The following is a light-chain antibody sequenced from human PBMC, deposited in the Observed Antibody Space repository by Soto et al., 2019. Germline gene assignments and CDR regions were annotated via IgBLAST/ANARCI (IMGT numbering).Light chain of an antibody. CDR1: QSVSNNY. J-gene: IGKJ1*01. V-gene: IGKV3-20*01. Sequence: EIVWTQSPGTLSLSQGARATLSCRASQSVSNNYLAWYKQKPGQAPRILIYGASNRATGIPDRFSVIGSGTDFTLTIRRLEPEDFAVYYCQPYGSSGTFGPGTKVDIK. CDR3: QPYGSSGT. CDR2: GAS.